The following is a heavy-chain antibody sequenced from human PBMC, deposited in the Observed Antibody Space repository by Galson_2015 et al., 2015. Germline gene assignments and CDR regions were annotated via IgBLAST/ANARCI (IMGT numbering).Heavy chain of an antibody. V-gene: IGHV3-66*01. Sequence: SLRLSCAASGFTVSSNYMSWVRQAPGKGLEWVSVIYSGGSTYYADSVKGRFTISRDNSKNTLYLQMNSLRAEDTAVYYCARDGAGNSSGFDYWGQGTLVTVSS. D-gene: IGHD6-19*01. CDR3: ARDGAGNSSGFDY. CDR2: IYSGGST. J-gene: IGHJ4*02. CDR1: GFTVSSNY.